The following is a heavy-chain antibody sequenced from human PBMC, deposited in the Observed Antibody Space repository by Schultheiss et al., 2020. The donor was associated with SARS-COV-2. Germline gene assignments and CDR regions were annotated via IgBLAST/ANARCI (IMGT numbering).Heavy chain of an antibody. CDR3: ARDSSLELRVAGFDY. CDR2: ISGSGGST. CDR1: GFTFSSYA. J-gene: IGHJ4*02. V-gene: IGHV3-23*01. Sequence: GESLKISCAASGFTFSSYAMSWVRQAPGKGLEWVSAISGSGGSTYYADSVKGRFTISRDNAKNTLYLQMNSLRAEDTAVYYCARDSSLELRVAGFDYWGQGTLVTVSS. D-gene: IGHD1-7*01.